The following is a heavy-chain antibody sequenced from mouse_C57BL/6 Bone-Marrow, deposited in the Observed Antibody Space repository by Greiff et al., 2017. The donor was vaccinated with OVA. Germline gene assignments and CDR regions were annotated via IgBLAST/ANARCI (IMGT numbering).Heavy chain of an antibody. D-gene: IGHD2-4*01. CDR1: GYTFTSYW. Sequence: QVQLKEPGAELVKPGASVKLSCKASGYTFTSYWMHWVKQRPGQGLEWIGYINPSSGYTKYNQKFKDKATLTADKSSSTAYMQLSSLTYEDSAVYYSARSDYPYYFDCWGQGTAPTVTA. CDR2: INPSSGYT. J-gene: IGHJ2*01. V-gene: IGHV1-7*01. CDR3: ARSDYPYYFDC.